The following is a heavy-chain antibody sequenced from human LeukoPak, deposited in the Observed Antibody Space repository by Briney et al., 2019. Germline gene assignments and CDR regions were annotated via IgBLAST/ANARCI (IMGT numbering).Heavy chain of an antibody. D-gene: IGHD2-2*01. CDR2: ISSSSSYI. J-gene: IGHJ5*02. Sequence: GGSLRLSCAASGFTFSSYSMNWVRQAPGKGLEWVSSISSSSSYIYYADSVKGRFTISRDNAKDSLYLQMNSLRAEDTAVYCCARSPRVPAAIYNWFDPWGQGTLVTVSS. V-gene: IGHV3-21*01. CDR1: GFTFSSYS. CDR3: ARSPRVPAAIYNWFDP.